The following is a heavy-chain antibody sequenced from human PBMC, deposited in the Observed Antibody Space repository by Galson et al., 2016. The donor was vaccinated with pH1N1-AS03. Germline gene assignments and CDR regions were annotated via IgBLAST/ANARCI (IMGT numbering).Heavy chain of an antibody. Sequence: QSGAEVKKPGESLKISCKGSGYSFTKNWIGWVRQMPGKGLEWMGFIYPIDSDTRYSPAFQGQVTISVGKSISTAYLQWSSLTASDTAMYYCAKSLYSSAPSSGFDYWGQGTLVTVSS. D-gene: IGHD6-25*01. CDR2: IYPIDSDT. CDR3: AKSLYSSAPSSGFDY. V-gene: IGHV5-51*01. CDR1: GYSFTKNW. J-gene: IGHJ4*02.